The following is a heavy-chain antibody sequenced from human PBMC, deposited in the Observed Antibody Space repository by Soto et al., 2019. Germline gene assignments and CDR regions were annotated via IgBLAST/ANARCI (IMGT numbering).Heavy chain of an antibody. Sequence: SETLSLTCAVSGGSISSDSYSWGWLRQPPGKGLEWIGNIHYNGNTKYNPSLKSRVSMSVDTSKNQFSLRLISVTAADTAKYFCAREGNLGRWLQPLDFWXQGTLVTVSS. CDR2: IHYNGNT. CDR1: GGSISSDSYS. D-gene: IGHD5-12*01. CDR3: AREGNLGRWLQPLDF. V-gene: IGHV4-61*01. J-gene: IGHJ4*02.